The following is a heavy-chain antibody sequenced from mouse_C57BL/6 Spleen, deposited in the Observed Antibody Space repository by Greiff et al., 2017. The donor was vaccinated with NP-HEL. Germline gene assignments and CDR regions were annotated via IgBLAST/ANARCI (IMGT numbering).Heavy chain of an antibody. CDR1: DSEVFPIAY. CDR2: ILPSIGRT. J-gene: IGHJ1*03. D-gene: IGHD1-1*01. V-gene: IGHV15-2*01. Sequence: QVQLQQSGSELGSPGSSVKLSCKDFDSEVFPIAYMSWVRQKPGHGFEWIGGILPSIGRTIYGEKFEDKATLDADTLSNTAYLELNSLTSEDSAIYYCARYYYGSSYWYFDVWGTGTTVTVSS. CDR3: ARYYYGSSYWYFDV.